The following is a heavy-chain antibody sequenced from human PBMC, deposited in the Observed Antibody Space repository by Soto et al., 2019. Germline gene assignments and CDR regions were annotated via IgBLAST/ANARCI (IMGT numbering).Heavy chain of an antibody. CDR3: AGNYRVSVNV. D-gene: IGHD1-7*01. Sequence: SETLSLTCAFSGFSISSSNWWIWVRQPPGKGLEWIGEIYHSGSTNYNPSLKSRVTISVDKSKNQFSPKLSSVTAADTAVYYCAGNYRVSVNVWGQGTTVTVSS. CDR1: GFSISSSNW. CDR2: IYHSGST. J-gene: IGHJ6*02. V-gene: IGHV4-4*02.